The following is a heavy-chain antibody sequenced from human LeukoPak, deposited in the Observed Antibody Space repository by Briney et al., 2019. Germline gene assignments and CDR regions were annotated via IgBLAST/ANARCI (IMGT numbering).Heavy chain of an antibody. J-gene: IGHJ4*02. CDR3: ARPYSSSWYDFDY. CDR1: GYSFTSYW. Sequence: GESLKISCKGSGYSFTSYWIGWVRQMPGKGLEWMGIIYPGDSDTRYSPSFQGQVTISADKSISTAYLQWSSLKASDTAIYYCARPYSSSWYDFDYWGQGTLVTVSS. V-gene: IGHV5-51*01. CDR2: IYPGDSDT. D-gene: IGHD6-13*01.